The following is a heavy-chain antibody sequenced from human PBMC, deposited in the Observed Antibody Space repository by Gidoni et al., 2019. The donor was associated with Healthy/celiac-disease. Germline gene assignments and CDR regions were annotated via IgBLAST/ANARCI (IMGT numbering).Heavy chain of an antibody. V-gene: IGHV3-48*03. CDR2: ISSSGSTI. CDR3: ARINWGSYSLVGGIDY. Sequence: EVQLVESGGGLVQPGGSLSLSCAASGFTFSSYEMNWVRQAPGKGLEWVSYISSSGSTIYYADSVKGRFTISRDNAKNSLYLQMNSLRAEDTAVYYCARINWGSYSLVGGIDYWGQGTLVTVSS. J-gene: IGHJ4*02. D-gene: IGHD7-27*01. CDR1: GFTFSSYE.